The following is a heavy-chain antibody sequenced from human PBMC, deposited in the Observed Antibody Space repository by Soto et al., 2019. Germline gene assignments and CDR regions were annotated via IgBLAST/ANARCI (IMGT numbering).Heavy chain of an antibody. D-gene: IGHD6-19*01. CDR3: ASGRIGVVGSRAYYGMDV. CDR1: GGTPSNSA. J-gene: IGHJ6*02. V-gene: IGHV1-69*01. CDR2: IIPVIGIV. Sequence: QVQLVQSGAEVKKPGSSVRVSCKASGGTPSNSAFSWVRQAPGQGLEWMGGIIPVIGIVKYAQNLEGRVTITADESTTKAYMGLSSLRYEDRAVYYCASGRIGVVGSRAYYGMDVWGQGTTVTVSS.